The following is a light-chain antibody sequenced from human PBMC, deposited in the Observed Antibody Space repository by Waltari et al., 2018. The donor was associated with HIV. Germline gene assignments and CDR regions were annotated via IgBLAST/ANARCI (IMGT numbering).Light chain of an antibody. CDR1: ALTKRY. Sequence: DLTQPPSVSVPPGQTATITCTGDALTKRYGYWYQKKSGQAPVLLINKDTERLSGIPERFSGSNSGTSLTLTINEVRAEDEAEYYCQSSDSSGVDFVVFGGGTKLTV. CDR3: QSSDSSGVDFVV. V-gene: IGLV3-25*03. CDR2: KDT. J-gene: IGLJ2*01.